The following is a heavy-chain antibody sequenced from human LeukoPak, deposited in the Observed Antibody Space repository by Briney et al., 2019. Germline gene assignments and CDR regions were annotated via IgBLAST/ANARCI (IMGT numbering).Heavy chain of an antibody. CDR1: GFTFSSYS. V-gene: IGHV3-48*04. CDR2: ISSSSSTI. Sequence: GGSLRLSCAASGFTFSSYSMNWVRQAPGKGLEWVSYISSSSSTIYYADSVKGRFTISRDNAKNSLYLQMNSPRAEDTAVYYCARVGRWLQSGFDYWGQGTLVTVSS. D-gene: IGHD5-24*01. CDR3: ARVGRWLQSGFDY. J-gene: IGHJ4*02.